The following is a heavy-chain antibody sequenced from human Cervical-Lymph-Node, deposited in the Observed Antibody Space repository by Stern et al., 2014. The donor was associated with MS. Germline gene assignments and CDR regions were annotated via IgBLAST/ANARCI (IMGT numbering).Heavy chain of an antibody. CDR1: GFTFSSYA. Sequence: EVQLLESGGGLVQPGGSLRLSCAASGFTFSSYAMSWVRQAPGKGLEWVSAISGSGGSTYYADSVKGRFTISRDNSKNTLYLQMNSLRAEDTAVYYCAKDLGRPQRWLQLFLSLGWGQGTLVTVSS. D-gene: IGHD5-24*01. V-gene: IGHV3-23*01. CDR3: AKDLGRPQRWLQLFLSLG. CDR2: ISGSGGST. J-gene: IGHJ4*02.